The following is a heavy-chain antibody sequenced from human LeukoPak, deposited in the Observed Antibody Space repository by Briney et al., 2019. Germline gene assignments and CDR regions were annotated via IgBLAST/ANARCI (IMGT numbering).Heavy chain of an antibody. CDR3: AKRYCKSATYQSDMDA. Sequence: GGSLRLSCAASGFSFSNYGMHGVRQAPGKGLEWVALIQSDGSKTYSTDSVKGRFTISRDNPRNTLYLQMDRLRPEDTAVYYCAKRYCKSATYQSDMDAWGQGTTVTVS. CDR2: IQSDGSKT. D-gene: IGHD2-15*01. CDR1: GFSFSNYG. J-gene: IGHJ6*02. V-gene: IGHV3-30*02.